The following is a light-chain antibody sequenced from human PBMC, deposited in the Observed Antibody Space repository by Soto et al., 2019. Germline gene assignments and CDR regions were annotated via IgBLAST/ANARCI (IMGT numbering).Light chain of an antibody. Sequence: QSALTQPPSVSGSPGQSVAISCTGTSSDVGSYNRVSWYQQAPGTAPKVMIYEVSNRPSGVPDRFSGSKSGNTASLTISGLQPEDEAVYYCYSFTTSNIYVCGTGTRSPS. CDR3: YSFTTSNIYV. V-gene: IGLV2-18*02. J-gene: IGLJ1*01. CDR2: EVS. CDR1: SSDVGSYNR.